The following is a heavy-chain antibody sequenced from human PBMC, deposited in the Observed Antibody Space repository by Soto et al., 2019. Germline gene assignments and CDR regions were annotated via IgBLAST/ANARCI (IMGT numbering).Heavy chain of an antibody. D-gene: IGHD3-22*01. CDR1: GFTFSSYG. CDR3: ASWGVSYYDSSGHLDY. J-gene: IGHJ4*02. V-gene: IGHV3-33*01. Sequence: GGSLRLSCAASGFTFSSYGMHWVRQAPGKGLEWVAVIWYDGSNKYYADSVKGRFTISRDNSKNTLYLQMNSLRAEDTAVYYCASWGVSYYDSSGHLDYWGQGTLVTVSS. CDR2: IWYDGSNK.